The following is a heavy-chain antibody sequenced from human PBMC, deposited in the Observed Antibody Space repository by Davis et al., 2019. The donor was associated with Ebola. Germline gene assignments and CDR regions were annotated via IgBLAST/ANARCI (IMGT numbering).Heavy chain of an antibody. Sequence: GESLKISCAASGFTFSSYAMSWVRQAPGKGLEWVSTISDSGGNTYYADSLKGRFTISRDNSKNTLYLQMNSLRAEDTAVYYCTGTMTTADYWGQGTLVTVSS. J-gene: IGHJ4*02. CDR2: ISDSGGNT. D-gene: IGHD4-17*01. V-gene: IGHV3-23*01. CDR1: GFTFSSYA. CDR3: TGTMTTADY.